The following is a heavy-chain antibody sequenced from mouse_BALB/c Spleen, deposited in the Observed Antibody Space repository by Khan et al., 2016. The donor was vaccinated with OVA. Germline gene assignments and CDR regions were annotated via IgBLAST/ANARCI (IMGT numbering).Heavy chain of an antibody. CDR1: GFTFSNYG. D-gene: IGHD1-1*01. Sequence: EVELVESGGDLVKPGGSLKLSCAASGFTFSNYGMSWVRQTPDKRLEWVAIISTSGSYTYYPDSVKGRFTISRDNAKNTLYLQMSSLKSEATAIYYGARCHYGSSYDYNAMDYWGQGTSVTVSS. CDR3: ARCHYGSSYDYNAMDY. J-gene: IGHJ4*01. CDR2: ISTSGSYT. V-gene: IGHV5-6*01.